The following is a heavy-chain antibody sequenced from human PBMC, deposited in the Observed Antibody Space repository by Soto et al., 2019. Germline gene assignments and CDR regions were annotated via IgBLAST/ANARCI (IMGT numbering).Heavy chain of an antibody. V-gene: IGHV3-30-3*01. CDR1: GFTFSSYA. Sequence: QVQLVESGGGVVQPGRSLRLSCAASGFTFSSYAMHWVRQAPGKGLEWVAVISYDGSNKYYADSVKGRFTISRDNSKNMLYLQMNSLRAEDTAVYYCARDPGCGGDCYSAYYYYYGMDVWGQGTTVTVSS. D-gene: IGHD2-21*02. J-gene: IGHJ6*02. CDR2: ISYDGSNK. CDR3: ARDPGCGGDCYSAYYYYYGMDV.